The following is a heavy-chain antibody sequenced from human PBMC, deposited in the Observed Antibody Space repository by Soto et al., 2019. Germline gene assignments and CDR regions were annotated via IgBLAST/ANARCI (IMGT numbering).Heavy chain of an antibody. J-gene: IGHJ4*02. V-gene: IGHV3-23*01. CDR1: GFSFSTYG. D-gene: IGHD4-17*01. Sequence: EEQLLESGGGFVQPGGSLTLSCAASGFSFSTYGMKWVRQTPGKGLEWVSAITESGSMTYYADSVKGRFIISRDNSKNTLYLEMNSLRAGDTAVYYCVKSGPTVTMPSGCWGQGTLVIVSS. CDR3: VKSGPTVTMPSGC. CDR2: ITESGSMT.